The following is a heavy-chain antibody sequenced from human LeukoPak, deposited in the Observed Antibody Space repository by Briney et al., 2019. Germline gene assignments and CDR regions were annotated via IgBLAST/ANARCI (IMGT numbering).Heavy chain of an antibody. V-gene: IGHV4-34*01. CDR2: INHSGST. J-gene: IGHJ4*02. CDR1: GGSIASYY. Sequence: KTSETLSLTCTVSGGSIASYYWSWIRQFPGKGLEWIGEINHSGSTNYNPSLKSRVTISVDTSKNQFSLKLSSVTAADTAVYYCARGAIFDYWGQGTLVTVSS. CDR3: ARGAIFDY. D-gene: IGHD2-2*01.